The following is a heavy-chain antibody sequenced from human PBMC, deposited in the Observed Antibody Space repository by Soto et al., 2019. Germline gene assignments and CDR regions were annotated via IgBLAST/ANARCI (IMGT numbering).Heavy chain of an antibody. CDR2: IIPIFGTA. V-gene: IGHV1-69*06. J-gene: IGHJ4*02. CDR1: GGTFSSYA. Sequence: GASVKVSCKASGGTFSSYAISWVRQAPGQGLEWMGGIIPIFGTANYAQKFQGRVTITADKSTSTAYMELSSLRSEDTAVYYCARGLRPLVGATRYFDYWGQGTLVTVSS. CDR3: ARGLRPLVGATRYFDY. D-gene: IGHD1-26*01.